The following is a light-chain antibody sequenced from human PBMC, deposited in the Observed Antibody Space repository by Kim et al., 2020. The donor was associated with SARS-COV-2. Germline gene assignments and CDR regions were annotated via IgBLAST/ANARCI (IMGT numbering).Light chain of an antibody. Sequence: SVGDRVTIACRASQGISNYFAWYQQKPRKVPKLLIYAASALQSGVPSRFSGSGAGTDFTLTISSLQPEDVATYYCQKYNSAPLTFGGGTKVDIK. CDR1: QGISNY. V-gene: IGKV1-27*01. CDR2: AAS. CDR3: QKYNSAPLT. J-gene: IGKJ4*01.